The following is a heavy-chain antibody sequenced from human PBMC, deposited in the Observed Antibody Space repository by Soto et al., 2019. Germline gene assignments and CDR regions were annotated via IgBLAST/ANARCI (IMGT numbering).Heavy chain of an antibody. Sequence: QVQLQQWGAGLLKPSETLSVTCAVYSGSFSGYYWTWIRQPPGKGLEWIGEIYHGLSIVYNPSLKSRVTISGDSSKNQFSLKLSSVTAADTAVYYCARHGGYYFDYWGQGTLVTVSS. CDR1: SGSFSGYY. D-gene: IGHD3-16*01. CDR2: IYHGLSI. V-gene: IGHV4-34*01. J-gene: IGHJ4*02. CDR3: ARHGGYYFDY.